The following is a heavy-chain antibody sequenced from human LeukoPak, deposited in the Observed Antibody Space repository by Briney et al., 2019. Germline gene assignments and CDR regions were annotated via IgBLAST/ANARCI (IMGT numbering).Heavy chain of an antibody. J-gene: IGHJ4*02. CDR3: ARGRPLWFGELSPFDY. V-gene: IGHV4-4*07. CDR1: GGSISSYY. D-gene: IGHD3-10*01. Sequence: PSETLSLTCTVSGGSISSYYWSWIRQPAGKGLKWIGRIYTSGSTNYNPSLKSRVTMSVDTSKNQFSLKLSSVTAADTAVYYCARGRPLWFGELSPFDYWGQGTLVTVSS. CDR2: IYTSGST.